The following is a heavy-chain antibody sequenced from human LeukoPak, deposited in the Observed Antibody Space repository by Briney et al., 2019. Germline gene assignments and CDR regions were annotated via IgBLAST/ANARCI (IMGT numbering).Heavy chain of an antibody. CDR1: GGSISSYY. V-gene: IGHV4-4*07. D-gene: IGHD3-22*01. J-gene: IGHJ4*02. Sequence: PSETLSLTCTVSGGSISSYYWSWIRQPAGKGLEWIGRIYTSGSTNYNPSLKSRVTISVDTSRNQFSLKLSSVTAADTAVYYCARGRSYYYDSSGYYYNYWGQGTLVTVSS. CDR2: IYTSGST. CDR3: ARGRSYYYDSSGYYYNY.